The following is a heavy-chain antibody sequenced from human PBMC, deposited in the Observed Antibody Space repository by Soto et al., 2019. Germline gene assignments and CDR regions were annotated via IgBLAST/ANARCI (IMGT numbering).Heavy chain of an antibody. CDR1: GFIFEDYA. J-gene: IGHJ4*02. CDR2: ISWNSGTI. Sequence: LSCVASGFIFEDYAMNWVRQGPGKGLEWVSGISWNSGTIGYADAVKGRFTISRDNAKNSLHLQMNSLRAEDTALYYCAKDVGSYYYDTSAYHYDYWGRGTQVTVSS. D-gene: IGHD3-22*01. CDR3: AKDVGSYYYDTSAYHYDY. V-gene: IGHV3-9*01.